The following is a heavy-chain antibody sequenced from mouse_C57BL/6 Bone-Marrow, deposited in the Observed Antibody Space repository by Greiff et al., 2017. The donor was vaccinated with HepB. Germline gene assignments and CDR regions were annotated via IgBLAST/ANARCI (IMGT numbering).Heavy chain of an antibody. D-gene: IGHD1-1*01. CDR1: GYTFTSYW. CDR2: IHPNSGST. Sequence: QVQPKQPGAELVKPGASVKLSCKASGYTFTSYWMHWVKQRPGQGLEWIGMIHPNSGSTNYNEKFKSKATLTVDKSSSTAYMQLSSLTSEDSAVYYCARYPETTVVATDYWGQGTTLTVSS. V-gene: IGHV1-64*01. CDR3: ARYPETTVVATDY. J-gene: IGHJ2*01.